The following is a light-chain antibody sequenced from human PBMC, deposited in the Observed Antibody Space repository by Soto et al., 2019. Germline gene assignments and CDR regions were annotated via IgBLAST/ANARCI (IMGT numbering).Light chain of an antibody. J-gene: IGKJ3*01. CDR1: QAISSA. V-gene: IGKV1D-13*01. CDR2: DAS. Sequence: NQLNQSPSSLSASEGDRVTITCRASQAISSALAWYQQKPGKPPKLLIYDASTLQSGVPSRFSGTASGTDFTLTINSLQPEDFATYYCQQFNNWPVTFAPGPK. CDR3: QQFNNWPVT.